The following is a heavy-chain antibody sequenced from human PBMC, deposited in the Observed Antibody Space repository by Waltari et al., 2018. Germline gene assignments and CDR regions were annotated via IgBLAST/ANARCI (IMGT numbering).Heavy chain of an antibody. CDR2: INHSGRT. CDR3: ARGYYYDSSGYRNWFDP. CDR1: GGSFSGYY. V-gene: IGHV4-34*01. Sequence: QVQLQQWGAGLLKPSETLSLTCAVYGGSFSGYYWSWIRQPPGKGLEWIGEINHSGRTNYTPSLKSRVTISGDTSKNRFSLKRRSWTAADTAVYYCARGYYYDSSGYRNWFDPWGQGTLVTVSS. D-gene: IGHD3-22*01. J-gene: IGHJ5*02.